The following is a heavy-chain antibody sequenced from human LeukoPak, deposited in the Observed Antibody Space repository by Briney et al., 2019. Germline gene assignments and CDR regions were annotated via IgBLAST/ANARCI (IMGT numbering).Heavy chain of an antibody. Sequence: SETLSLTCAVYGGSFSGYYWSWIRQPPGKGLEWIGEINHSGSTNYNPSLKSRVTISVDTSKNQFSLKLSSVTAADTAVYYCARDTLVGATDYWGQGTLVTVSS. V-gene: IGHV4-34*01. CDR3: ARDTLVGATDY. J-gene: IGHJ4*02. CDR1: GGSFSGYY. CDR2: INHSGST. D-gene: IGHD1-26*01.